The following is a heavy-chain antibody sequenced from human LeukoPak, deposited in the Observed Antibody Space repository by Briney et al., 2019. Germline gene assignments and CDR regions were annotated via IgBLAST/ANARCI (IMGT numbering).Heavy chain of an antibody. CDR3: ATSHDSSGNN. J-gene: IGHJ4*02. Sequence: PGGSLRLSCAASGFTFNPYWMAWVRQAPGKGLEWVGNINQDGGAKFSVDSVKGRFTISRDNARNSLYLQMNNLRVEDTGIYYCATSHDSSGNNWGQGTLVTVSS. D-gene: IGHD3-22*01. CDR2: INQDGGAK. V-gene: IGHV3-7*01. CDR1: GFTFNPYW.